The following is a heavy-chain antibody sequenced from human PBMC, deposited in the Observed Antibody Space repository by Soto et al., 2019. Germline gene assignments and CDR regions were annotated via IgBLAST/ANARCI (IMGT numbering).Heavy chain of an antibody. D-gene: IGHD5-12*01. CDR2: IDPTSATT. V-gene: IGHV3-48*02. CDR3: ARGEVATLFGDS. J-gene: IGHJ4*02. Sequence: EVQLVESGGGLVQPGGSLRVSCAASGFTFSRYSMNWVRQAPGKGLEWLSYIDPTSATTYYAESVKGRFIISRDNAKNSLYLQVNSLRDEDTAVYHCARGEVATLFGDSWGLGTLVIVSS. CDR1: GFTFSRYS.